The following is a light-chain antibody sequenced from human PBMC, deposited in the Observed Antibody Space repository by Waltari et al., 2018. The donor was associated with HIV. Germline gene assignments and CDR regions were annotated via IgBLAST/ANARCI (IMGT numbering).Light chain of an antibody. J-gene: IGKJ4*01. V-gene: IGKV2-28*01. CDR3: MQSLQIPLT. Sequence: IVMTPSPLSLSVTPGEPASISCKSSLSVSHPTGKNWLHWFLQKPGQSPQLLIYLGSSRASGVADRFSGSGSGTDFTLRISKVEAEDVGVYYCMQSLQIPLTFGGGTKLEI. CDR2: LGS. CDR1: LSVSHPTGKNW.